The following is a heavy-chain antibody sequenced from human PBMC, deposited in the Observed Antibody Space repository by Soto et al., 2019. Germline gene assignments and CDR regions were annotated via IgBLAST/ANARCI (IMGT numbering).Heavy chain of an antibody. CDR2: IDPNSGGT. Sequence: ASVKVSCKASGYTFTGYYMHWVRQAPGQGLEWMGWIDPNSGGTNYAQKFQGRVTMTRDTSISTAYMELSRLRSDDTAVYYCARVRSGSSRSSAFDIWCQGTMVTVSS. J-gene: IGHJ3*02. D-gene: IGHD1-26*01. CDR3: ARVRSGSSRSSAFDI. CDR1: GYTFTGYY. V-gene: IGHV1-2*02.